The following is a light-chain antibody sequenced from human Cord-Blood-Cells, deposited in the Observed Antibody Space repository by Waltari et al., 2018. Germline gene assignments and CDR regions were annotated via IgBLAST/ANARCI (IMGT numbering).Light chain of an antibody. CDR2: LNGEGSH. CDR3: QTWGTGIRV. Sequence: QLVLTQSPSASASLGASVKLTCTLSSGHSSYAIAWHQQQPAKGPRYLSKLNGEGSHGKRGGIPDRFAGSSAGAERYLTISSLQSEDEADYYCQTWGTGIRVFGGGTKLTVL. V-gene: IGLV4-69*01. CDR1: SGHSSYA. J-gene: IGLJ3*02.